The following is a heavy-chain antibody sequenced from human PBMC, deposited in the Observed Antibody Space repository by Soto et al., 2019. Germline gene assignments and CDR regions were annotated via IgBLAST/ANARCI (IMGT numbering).Heavy chain of an antibody. CDR1: GGTFSSYA. CDR3: ASTGYCSGGSCYPVSYYGMDV. D-gene: IGHD2-15*01. CDR2: IIPIFGTA. J-gene: IGHJ6*02. Sequence: GXSVKVSCNASGGTFSSYAISWVRQAPVQGLEWMGGIIPIFGTANYAQKFQGRVTITADESTSTAYMELSSLRSEDTAVYYCASTGYCSGGSCYPVSYYGMDVWGQGTTVTVSS. V-gene: IGHV1-69*01.